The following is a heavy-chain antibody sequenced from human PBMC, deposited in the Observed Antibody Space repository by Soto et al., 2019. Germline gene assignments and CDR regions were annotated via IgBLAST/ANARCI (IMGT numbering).Heavy chain of an antibody. D-gene: IGHD4-17*01. V-gene: IGHV4-30-2*01. J-gene: IGHJ4*02. Sequence: QLHLQESGSGLVKPSQTLSLTCAVSGGSISKNGYSWSWIRQPPGKGLEWIGYIYHSGSTYYNPSLKSRVSISVDRSNNRFSLNLSSVTAADTAVYYCARTVTTGPFFDFWGQGTLVTVSS. CDR1: GGSISKNGYS. CDR2: IYHSGST. CDR3: ARTVTTGPFFDF.